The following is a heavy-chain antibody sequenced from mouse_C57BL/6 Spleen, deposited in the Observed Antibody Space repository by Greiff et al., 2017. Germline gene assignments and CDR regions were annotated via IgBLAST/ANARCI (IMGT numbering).Heavy chain of an antibody. Sequence: EVKLMESGGGLVKPGGSLKLSCAASGFTFSDYGMHWVRQAPEKGLEWVAYISSGSSTISYADTVKGRFTISRDNAKNTLFLQMTSLRSEATAMFYCSRRIRDYCAMDYWGQGTTVTVSS. J-gene: IGHJ4*01. V-gene: IGHV5-17*01. CDR2: ISSGSSTI. CDR3: SRRIRDYCAMDY. D-gene: IGHD3-2*02. CDR1: GFTFSDYG.